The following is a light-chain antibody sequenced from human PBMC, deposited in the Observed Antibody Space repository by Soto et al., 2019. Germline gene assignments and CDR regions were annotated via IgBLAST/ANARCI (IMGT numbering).Light chain of an antibody. CDR2: MXS. V-gene: IGKV2-40*01. Sequence: IVLTQSPLSLPVTAGEPASISXRPSQSVLSTNGYNYLEWXLQRPGXSPQXXXYMXSHRASGGPDRLSGSGSDTDFTLKISRVEPEDFGVYYCMQRMKFTRTFGGGTKVDIK. CDR1: QSVLSTNGYNY. J-gene: IGKJ4*02. CDR3: MQRMKFTRT.